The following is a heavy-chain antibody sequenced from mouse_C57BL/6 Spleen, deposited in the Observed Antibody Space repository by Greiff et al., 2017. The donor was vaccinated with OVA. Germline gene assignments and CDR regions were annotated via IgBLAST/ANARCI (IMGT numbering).Heavy chain of an antibody. CDR2: IDPSDSET. J-gene: IGHJ3*01. D-gene: IGHD1-1*01. V-gene: IGHV1-52*01. Sequence: QVQLQQPGAELVRPGSSVKLSCKASGYTFTSYWMHWVKQRPIQGLEWIGNIDPSDSETHYNQKFKDKATLTVDKSSSKAYMQLSSLTSEDSSVYYSARSALYYCSSYVLAYWGQGTLVTVSA. CDR1: GYTFTSYW. CDR3: ARSALYYCSSYVLAY.